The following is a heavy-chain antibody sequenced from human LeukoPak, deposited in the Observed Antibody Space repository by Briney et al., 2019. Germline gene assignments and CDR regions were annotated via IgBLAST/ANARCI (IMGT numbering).Heavy chain of an antibody. CDR3: ARATVVMYYFDY. CDR2: INPSGGAT. Sequence: ASVKVSCKASGYTFTSNYIHWVRQVPGQGLEWMGIINPSGGATSYAQKFQGRVTMTRDTSTSTVYMELSSLRSQDTAVYYCARATVVMYYFDYWGQGTLVTVSS. J-gene: IGHJ4*02. V-gene: IGHV1-46*01. CDR1: GYTFTSNY. D-gene: IGHD4-23*01.